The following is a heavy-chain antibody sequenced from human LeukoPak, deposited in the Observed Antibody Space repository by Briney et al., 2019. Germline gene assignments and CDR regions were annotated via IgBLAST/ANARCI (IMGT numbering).Heavy chain of an antibody. CDR1: GLSFSSYN. J-gene: IGHJ5*02. CDR3: AAASAFSSSWRS. CDR2: ITANNTTK. D-gene: IGHD6-13*01. Sequence: GGSLRPSCTASGLSFSSYNMNWVRQAPGEGPEWVAYITANNTTKYYADSVKGRFTISRDNAKKSLFLQMNSLRAEDTAVYYCAAASAFSSSWRSWGQGTVVTVSS. V-gene: IGHV3-48*01.